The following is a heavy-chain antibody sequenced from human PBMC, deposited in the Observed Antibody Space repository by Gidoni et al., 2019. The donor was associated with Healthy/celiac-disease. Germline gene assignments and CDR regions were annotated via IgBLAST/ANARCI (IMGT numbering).Heavy chain of an antibody. CDR3: ASRIVVVPAAIWNNWFDP. J-gene: IGHJ5*02. D-gene: IGHD2-2*02. V-gene: IGHV4-38-2*01. Sequence: QVQLQESGPGLVKPSETLSLTCAVSGYSISSGYYWGWLRQPPGQGLEWIGSIYHSGSTYYNPSRKSRVTISVDTSKNQFSLKLSSVTAADTAVYYCASRIVVVPAAIWNNWFDPWGQGTLVTVSS. CDR2: IYHSGST. CDR1: GYSISSGYY.